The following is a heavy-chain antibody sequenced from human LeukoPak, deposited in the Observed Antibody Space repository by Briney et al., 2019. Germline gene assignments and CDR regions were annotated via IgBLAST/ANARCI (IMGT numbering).Heavy chain of an antibody. CDR2: MNPNSGNT. Sequence: ASVKVSCKASGYTFTSYDINWVRQATGQGLEWMGWMNPNSGNTGYAQKFQGRVTITRNTSISTAYMKLSSLRSEDTAVYYCARGLRDYGDYDFSYMDVWGKGTTVTVSS. CDR3: ARGLRDYGDYDFSYMDV. CDR1: GYTFTSYD. J-gene: IGHJ6*03. V-gene: IGHV1-8*03. D-gene: IGHD4-17*01.